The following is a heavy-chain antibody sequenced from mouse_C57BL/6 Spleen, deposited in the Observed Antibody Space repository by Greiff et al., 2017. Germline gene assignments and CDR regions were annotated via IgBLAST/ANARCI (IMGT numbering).Heavy chain of an antibody. CDR2: ISSGSSTI. CDR3: ARPAYYSNFEGFAY. V-gene: IGHV5-17*01. D-gene: IGHD2-5*01. CDR1: GFTFSDYG. Sequence: EVHLVESGGGLVKPGGSLKLSCAASGFTFSDYGMHWVRQAPEKGLEWVAYISSGSSTIYYADTVKGRFTISRDNAKNTLFLQMTSLRSEDTAMYYCARPAYYSNFEGFAYWGQGTLVTVSA. J-gene: IGHJ3*01.